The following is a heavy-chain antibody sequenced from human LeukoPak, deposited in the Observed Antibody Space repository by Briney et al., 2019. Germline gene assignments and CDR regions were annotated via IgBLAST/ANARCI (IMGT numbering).Heavy chain of an antibody. D-gene: IGHD6-19*01. CDR1: GGSISSGSYY. J-gene: IGHJ4*02. V-gene: IGHV4-61*02. Sequence: PSQTLSLTCTVSGGSISSGSYYWSWIRQPAGKGLEWIGRIYTSGSTNYNPSLKSRVTISVDTSKNQFSLKLSSVTAADTAVYYCARGSYSSGWSPGYYFGYWGQGTLVTVSS. CDR3: ARGSYSSGWSPGYYFGY. CDR2: IYTSGST.